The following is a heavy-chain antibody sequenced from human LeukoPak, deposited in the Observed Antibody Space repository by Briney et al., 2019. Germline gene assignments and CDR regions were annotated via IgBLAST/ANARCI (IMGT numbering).Heavy chain of an antibody. CDR1: GGSISSYY. CDR2: IYTSGST. V-gene: IGHV4-4*07. CDR3: TRGDRHGRFFDN. D-gene: IGHD3-16*01. Sequence: PSETLSLTCTVSGGSISSYYWSWIRQPAGKGLEWIGRIYTSGSTNYSPSLKSRVTMSVDTSKNQFSLKLSSVTAADTAVYYCTRGDRHGRFFDNWGQGTLVTVSS. J-gene: IGHJ4*02.